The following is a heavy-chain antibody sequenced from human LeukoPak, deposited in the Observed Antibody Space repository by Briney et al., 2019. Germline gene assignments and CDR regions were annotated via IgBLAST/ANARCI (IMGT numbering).Heavy chain of an antibody. CDR2: INEDGSGK. CDR3: ARDTYRFDDY. Sequence: GGSLRLSCAASGFTFSSYWMSWVRQAPGKGLEWVASINEDGSGKYSVDSVRGRFTISRDNAKNSLYLQMSSLRAEDTAVYYCARDTYRFDDYWGQGTLVTVSS. V-gene: IGHV3-7*01. CDR1: GFTFSSYW. J-gene: IGHJ4*02.